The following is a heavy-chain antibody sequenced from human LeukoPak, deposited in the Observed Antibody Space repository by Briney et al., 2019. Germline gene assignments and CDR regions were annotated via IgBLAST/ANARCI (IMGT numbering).Heavy chain of an antibody. CDR1: GFTFSDYY. CDR3: ARERRRRITLFGVALLDY. V-gene: IGHV3-11*04. Sequence: GGSLRLSCAASGFTFSDYYMSWIRQAPGKGLEWVSYISSSGSTIYYADSVKGRFTISRDNAKNSLYLQMNSLRAEDTAVYYCARERRRRITLFGVALLDYWGQGTLVTVSS. D-gene: IGHD3-3*01. CDR2: ISSSGSTI. J-gene: IGHJ4*02.